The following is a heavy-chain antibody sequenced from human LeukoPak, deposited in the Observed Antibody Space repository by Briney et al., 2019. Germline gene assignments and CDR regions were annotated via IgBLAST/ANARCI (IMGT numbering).Heavy chain of an antibody. V-gene: IGHV4-39*07. J-gene: IGHJ5*02. Sequence: SETLSLTCSVSGGSISSSSYYWAWIRQPPGKGLEWIGIIYYGGNTHYNPSLKSQFTISIDTSRNQFSLKLSSVTAADTAVYYCARQRVPYHSNPMLNWFDPWGQGTLVTVSS. CDR1: GGSISSSSYY. D-gene: IGHD3-22*01. CDR2: IYYGGNT. CDR3: ARQRVPYHSNPMLNWFDP.